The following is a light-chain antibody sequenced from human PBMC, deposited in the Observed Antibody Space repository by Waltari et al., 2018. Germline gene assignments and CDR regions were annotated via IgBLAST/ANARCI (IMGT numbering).Light chain of an antibody. CDR3: QHYVTLPVT. V-gene: IGKV3-20*01. CDR1: QSISRT. J-gene: IGKJ1*01. CDR2: GAS. Sequence: EIVLTQSPGTLSLSSGERATLSCRASQSISRTLAWYQQKPGQAPSLLIYGASIRATGIPDRFSGSGSGTDFSLTISRLEPEDFAVYYCQHYVTLPVTFGQGTKVEIK.